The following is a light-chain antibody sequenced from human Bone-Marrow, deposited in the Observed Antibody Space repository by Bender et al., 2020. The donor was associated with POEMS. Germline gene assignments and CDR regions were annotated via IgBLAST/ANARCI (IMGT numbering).Light chain of an antibody. CDR1: SSDVGDNNY. CDR2: EVS. Sequence: QSALTQPPSASGSPGQSVSISCTGSSSDVGDNNYVSWYQQHPGKAPKLIIFEVSNRPSGVPDRFSASKSANTASLTVSGLQAEDEADYYCGSFDDSNNSAIFGGGTKLTVL. J-gene: IGLJ2*01. V-gene: IGLV2-8*01. CDR3: GSFDDSNNSAI.